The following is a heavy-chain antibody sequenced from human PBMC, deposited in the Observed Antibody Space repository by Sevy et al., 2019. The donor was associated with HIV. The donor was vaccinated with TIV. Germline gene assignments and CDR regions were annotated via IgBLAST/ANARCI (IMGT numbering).Heavy chain of an antibody. D-gene: IGHD3-3*01. V-gene: IGHV1-24*01. CDR1: GYTLSELP. Sequence: ASVKVSCKVSGYTLSELPMHWVRQAPGKGLEWLGGFDPEDGETIYAQKFQGRVTMTEDTSTDTAYMELSRLRSEDTAVSYCATLDFWSDHPFYGTDVWGQGTTVTVSS. CDR3: ATLDFWSDHPFYGTDV. J-gene: IGHJ6*02. CDR2: FDPEDGET.